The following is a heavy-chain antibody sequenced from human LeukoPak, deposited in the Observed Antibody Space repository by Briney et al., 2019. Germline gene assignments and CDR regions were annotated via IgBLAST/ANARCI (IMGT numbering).Heavy chain of an antibody. CDR3: ARHDDYGDYQNAFDI. V-gene: IGHV5-51*01. CDR2: IYPGDSDT. Sequence: GESLKISCKGSGYSFTSYWIGWVRQMPGKGLEWMGIIYPGDSDTRYSPSFQGQVTISADKSISTAYLQWISLKASDTAMYYCARHDDYGDYQNAFDIWGQGTMVTVSS. D-gene: IGHD4-17*01. CDR1: GYSFTSYW. J-gene: IGHJ3*02.